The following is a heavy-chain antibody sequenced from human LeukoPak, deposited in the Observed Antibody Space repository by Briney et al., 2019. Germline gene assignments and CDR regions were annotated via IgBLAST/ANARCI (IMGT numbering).Heavy chain of an antibody. Sequence: ASVKVSRKASGYTFTSYGISWVRQAPGQGLEWMGWISAYNGNTNYAQKLQGRVTMTTDTSTSTAYMELRSLRSDDTAVYYCARDTYDSSGYYYSFDYWGQGTLVTVSS. CDR2: ISAYNGNT. V-gene: IGHV1-18*01. J-gene: IGHJ4*02. D-gene: IGHD3-22*01. CDR3: ARDTYDSSGYYYSFDY. CDR1: GYTFTSYG.